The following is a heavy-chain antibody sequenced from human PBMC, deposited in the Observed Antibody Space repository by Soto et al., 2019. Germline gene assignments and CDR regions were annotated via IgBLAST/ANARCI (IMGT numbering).Heavy chain of an antibody. CDR3: ASMYSYADY. CDR1: DVKIRSYC. D-gene: IGHD4-4*01. V-gene: IGHV4-59*01. CDR2: IYYSGST. Sequence: SVTNCVTSAVSDVKIRSYCWSWVRQPPGEGLEWIGYIYYSGSTNYNPSLKSRVTISVDTSRNQFSLKLRSVTAADTAVYYCASMYSYADYWGQGTLVTVS. J-gene: IGHJ4*02.